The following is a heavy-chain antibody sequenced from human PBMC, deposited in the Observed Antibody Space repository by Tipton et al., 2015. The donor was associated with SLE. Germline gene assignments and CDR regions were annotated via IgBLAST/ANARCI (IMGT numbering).Heavy chain of an antibody. Sequence: TLSLTCTVSGDSMNSYHWSWIRQPPGKGLEWIGNMFYSGSPYSGTTYSSPSLKSRVTISADTSKNQFSLRLNSVTAADTAVYYCAAEYDFWSGYFDFDYWGQGTLVTVSS. CDR3: AAEYDFWSGYFDFDY. J-gene: IGHJ4*02. CDR2: MFYSGSPYSGTT. CDR1: GDSMNSYH. D-gene: IGHD3-3*01. V-gene: IGHV4-59*04.